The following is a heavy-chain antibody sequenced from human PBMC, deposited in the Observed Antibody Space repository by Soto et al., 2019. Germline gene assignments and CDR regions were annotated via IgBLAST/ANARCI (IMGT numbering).Heavy chain of an antibody. CDR1: GFTFTRYS. CDR2: ISSTTNYI. Sequence: SGGSLRLSCAASGFTFTRYSMNWVRQAPGKGLEWVSSISSTTNYIYYGDSMKGRFTISRDNAKNSLYLEMNSLRAEDTAVYYCARESEDLTSNFDYWGQGSLVTVSS. J-gene: IGHJ4*02. CDR3: ARESEDLTSNFDY. V-gene: IGHV3-21*06.